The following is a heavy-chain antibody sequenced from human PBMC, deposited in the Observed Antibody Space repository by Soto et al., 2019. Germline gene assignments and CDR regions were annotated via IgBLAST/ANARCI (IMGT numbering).Heavy chain of an antibody. V-gene: IGHV2-5*02. J-gene: IGHJ3*02. CDR3: AHSSRYSAFDI. CDR1: GFSLRTSGVS. Sequence: QITLKESGPTLVKDTQTLTLTCTSSGFSLRTSGVSVGWIRQPPGKALEWLALIYWDDDQRCRPSLRNRLTTTKDTTKNQVVLTMTNVDPVDTATFYCAHSSRYSAFDIWGPGTLVTVSS. CDR2: IYWDDDQ. D-gene: IGHD2-15*01.